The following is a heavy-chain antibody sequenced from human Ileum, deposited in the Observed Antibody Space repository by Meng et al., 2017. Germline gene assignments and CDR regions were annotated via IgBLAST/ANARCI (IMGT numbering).Heavy chain of an antibody. CDR2: IKPEGTSG. CDR3: VRDLPGHHLEWFDL. D-gene: IGHD3-3*01. J-gene: IGHJ2*01. Sequence: LGEAVGVRVQPGESLRLSCTTSGFSFSDHWMHCVRQASGKGLVRVSRIKPEGTSGFYAASVRGRFTISRDNAKNTVFLQMNRLGAEDTAVYYCVRDLPGHHLEWFDLWGRGTLVTVSS. V-gene: IGHV3-74*01. CDR1: GFSFSDHW.